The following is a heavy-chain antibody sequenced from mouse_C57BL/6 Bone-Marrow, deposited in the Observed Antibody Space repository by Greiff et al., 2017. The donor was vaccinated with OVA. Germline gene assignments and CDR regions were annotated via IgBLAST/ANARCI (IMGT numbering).Heavy chain of an antibody. CDR3: ARSGDYYGSSYNYYAMDY. J-gene: IGHJ4*01. CDR1: GYTFTSYG. Sequence: VKLQESGAELARPGASVKLSCKASGYTFTSYGISWVKQRTGQGLEWIGEIYPRSGNTYYNEKFKGKATLTADKSSSTAYMELRSLTSEDSAVYFCARSGDYYGSSYNYYAMDYWGQGTSVTVSS. V-gene: IGHV1-81*01. D-gene: IGHD1-1*01. CDR2: IYPRSGNT.